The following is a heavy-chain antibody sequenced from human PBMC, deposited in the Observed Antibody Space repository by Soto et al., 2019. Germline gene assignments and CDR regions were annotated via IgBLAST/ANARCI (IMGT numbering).Heavy chain of an antibody. D-gene: IGHD2-21*02. V-gene: IGHV3-15*01. CDR1: GFTFSNAW. CDR3: TTDPYCGGDCRSYYYYYGMDV. CDR2: IKSKTDGGTT. Sequence: GGSLRLSCAASGFTFSNAWMSWVCQAPGKGLEWVGRIKSKTDGGTTDYAAPVKGRFTISRDDSKNTLYLQMNSLKTEDTAVYYCTTDPYCGGDCRSYYYYYGMDVWGQGTTVTVSS. J-gene: IGHJ6*02.